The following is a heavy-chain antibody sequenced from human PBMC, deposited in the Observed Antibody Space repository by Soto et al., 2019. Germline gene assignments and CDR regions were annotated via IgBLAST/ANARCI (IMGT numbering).Heavy chain of an antibody. CDR1: GFTFSSYA. D-gene: IGHD5-18*01. V-gene: IGHV3-23*01. Sequence: AGGSLRLSCAASGFTFSSYAMSWVRQAPGKGLEWVSAISGSGANTYYADSVKGRFTISRDNSKNTLYLQMNSLRAEDSAMYYCVRERSGYSYADSWGQGXLVTVSS. CDR3: VRERSGYSYADS. J-gene: IGHJ4*02. CDR2: ISGSGANT.